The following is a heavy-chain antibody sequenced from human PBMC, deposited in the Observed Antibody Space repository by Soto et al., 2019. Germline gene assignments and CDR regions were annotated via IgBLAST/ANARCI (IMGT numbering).Heavy chain of an antibody. Sequence: SETLSLTGTVSGGSISSYYWSGIRRPPGKGLEWIGYIYYSGSTNYNHSLKSRVTISVDTSKNQFSLKLSSVTAADTAVYYCARSPYRYGQFDYWGQGTLVTVSS. CDR2: IYYSGST. D-gene: IGHD5-18*01. J-gene: IGHJ4*02. CDR3: ARSPYRYGQFDY. V-gene: IGHV4-59*01. CDR1: GGSISSYY.